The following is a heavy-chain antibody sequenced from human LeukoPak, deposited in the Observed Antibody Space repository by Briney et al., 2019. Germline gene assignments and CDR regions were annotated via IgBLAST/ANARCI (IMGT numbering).Heavy chain of an antibody. J-gene: IGHJ6*02. V-gene: IGHV3-21*01. CDR2: ISSSSSYI. D-gene: IGHD2-2*01. CDR1: GFTFSSYS. Sequence: GGSLRLSCAASGFTFSSYSMNWVRQAPGKGLEWVSSISSSSSYIYYADSVKGRFTISRDNAKNSLYLQMNSLRAEDMAVYYCARTQPTYYGMDVWGQGTTVTVSS. CDR3: ARTQPTYYGMDV.